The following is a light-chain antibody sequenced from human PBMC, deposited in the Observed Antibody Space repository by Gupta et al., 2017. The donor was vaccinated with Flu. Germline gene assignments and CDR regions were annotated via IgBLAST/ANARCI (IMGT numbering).Light chain of an antibody. J-gene: IGLJ3*02. V-gene: IGLV5-45*02. CDR1: SGIDVGTYR. CDR3: MIWHSSAWV. Sequence: QAVLTQPSSLSSSPGASAPLTCTLRSGIDVGTYRIYWYQQKPGSPPQYLLRYKSDSDNQQGSGVPSRFSGSKDASANAGILLISALQSEDEADYYCMIWHSSAWVFGGGTKLTVL. CDR2: YKSDSDN.